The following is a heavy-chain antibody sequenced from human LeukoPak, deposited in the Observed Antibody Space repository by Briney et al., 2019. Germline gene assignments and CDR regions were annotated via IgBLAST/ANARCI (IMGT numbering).Heavy chain of an antibody. CDR1: GGSISSGDYY. Sequence: PSETLSLTCTVSGGSISSGDYYWSWIRQPPGKGLEWIGYIYYSGSTYYNPSLKSRVTISVDTSKNQFSLKLSSVTAADTAVYYCVRVKSVYGGLFDYWGQGTLVTVSS. CDR3: VRVKSVYGGLFDY. D-gene: IGHD4-23*01. V-gene: IGHV4-30-4*01. CDR2: IYYSGST. J-gene: IGHJ4*02.